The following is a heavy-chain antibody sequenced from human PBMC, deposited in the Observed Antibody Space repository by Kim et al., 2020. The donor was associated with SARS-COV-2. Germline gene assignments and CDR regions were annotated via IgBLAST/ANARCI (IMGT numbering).Heavy chain of an antibody. CDR1: GGSFSGYY. CDR2: INHSGST. CDR3: ARGRRWLQFHFDY. J-gene: IGHJ4*02. Sequence: SETLSLTCAVYGGSFSGYYWSWIRQPPGKGLEWIGEINHSGSTNYNPSLKSRVTISVDTSKNQFSLKLSSVTAADTAVYYCARGRRWLQFHFDYWGQGTLVTVSS. D-gene: IGHD5-12*01. V-gene: IGHV4-34*01.